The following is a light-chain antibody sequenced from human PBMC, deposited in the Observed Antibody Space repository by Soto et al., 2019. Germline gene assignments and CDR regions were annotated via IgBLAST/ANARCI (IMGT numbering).Light chain of an antibody. J-gene: IGLJ1*01. V-gene: IGLV2-11*01. CDR2: DVS. CDR3: CSYAGSYTSYV. Sequence: QSALTQPRSVSGSPGQSVTISCTGTSSDVGGYNYVSWYHQHPGKAPKLMIYDVSKRPSGVPDRFSGSKSGNTASLTISGLHAEDEDDYYCCSYAGSYTSYVFGTGTKVTVL. CDR1: SSDVGGYNY.